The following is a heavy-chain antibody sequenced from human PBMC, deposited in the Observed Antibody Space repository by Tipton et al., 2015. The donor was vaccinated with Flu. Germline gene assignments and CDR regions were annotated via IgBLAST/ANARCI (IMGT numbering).Heavy chain of an antibody. J-gene: IGHJ6*02. D-gene: IGHD6-25*01. CDR3: ARGRLGFYYYGMDV. Sequence: GEALGSSFYWAWIRQPPGRGLEWIANVHTSAGTYYNPSLKSRVTLSVDRSKNQFSLKLISVTAADTAVYYCARGRLGFYYYGMDVWGQGTTVTVSS. V-gene: IGHV4-38-2*02. CDR1: GEALGSSFY. CDR2: VHTSAGT.